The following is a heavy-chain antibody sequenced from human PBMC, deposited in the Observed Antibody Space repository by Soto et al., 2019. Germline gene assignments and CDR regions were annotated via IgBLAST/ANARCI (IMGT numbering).Heavy chain of an antibody. CDR3: ARGSSSPPSAYYMDV. J-gene: IGHJ6*03. CDR1: GYTFTSYA. Sequence: QVQLVQSGAEAKKPGASVKVSCKASGYTFTSYAMHWVRQAPGQRLEWMGWINAGNGNTKYSQKFQGRVTITRDTSASTAYMELSSLRSEDTAVYYCARGSSSPPSAYYMDVWGKGTTVTVSS. D-gene: IGHD6-6*01. CDR2: INAGNGNT. V-gene: IGHV1-3*01.